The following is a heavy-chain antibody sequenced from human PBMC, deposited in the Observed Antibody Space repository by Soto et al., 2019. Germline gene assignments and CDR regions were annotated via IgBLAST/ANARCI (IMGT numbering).Heavy chain of an antibody. J-gene: IGHJ4*02. D-gene: IGHD4-17*01. Sequence: SETLSLTGTVSGGSISSYYWRWIRQPPGKGLEWIGYIYYSGSPTYNPSLKSRVTISVDASKNQFSLKLSSVTAADTAVYYCARRYGASFDYWGQGTLVTVS. CDR2: IYYSGSP. CDR3: ARRYGASFDY. CDR1: GGSISSYY. V-gene: IGHV4-59*01.